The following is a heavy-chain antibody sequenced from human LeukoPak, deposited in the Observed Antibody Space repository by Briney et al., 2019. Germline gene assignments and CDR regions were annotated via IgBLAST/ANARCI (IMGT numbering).Heavy chain of an antibody. CDR2: ISGSGGST. Sequence: GGSLRLSCAASGFTFSSYSMNWVRQAPGKGLEWVSAISGSGGSTYYADSVKGRFTISRDNSKNTLYLQMNSLRAEDTAVYYCAKGDYGDYRTPDYWGQGTLVTVSS. CDR3: AKGDYGDYRTPDY. J-gene: IGHJ4*02. D-gene: IGHD4-17*01. CDR1: GFTFSSYS. V-gene: IGHV3-23*01.